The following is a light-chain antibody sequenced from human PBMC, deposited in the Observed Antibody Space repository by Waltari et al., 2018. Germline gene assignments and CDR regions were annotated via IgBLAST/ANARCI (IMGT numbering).Light chain of an antibody. V-gene: IGLV1-40*01. CDR3: QSYDSSLRGWV. Sequence: QSVLTQAPSVSGAPGQRVTISCPGSSSNIGGGYDEHWYQQLPGTVPKLLIYGNTNRPSGVPDRFSGSKSGTSASLAITGLQAEDEADYYCQSYDSSLRGWVFGGGTKLTVL. CDR2: GNT. J-gene: IGLJ3*02. CDR1: SSNIGGGYD.